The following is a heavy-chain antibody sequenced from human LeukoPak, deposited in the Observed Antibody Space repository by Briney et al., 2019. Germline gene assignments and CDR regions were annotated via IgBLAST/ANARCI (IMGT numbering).Heavy chain of an antibody. V-gene: IGHV3-7*04. CDR1: GFSFSGYW. Sequence: PGGSLRLSCAASGFSFSGYWMSWVRQAPGKGLEWVACIKQDGSEIYYVDSVKGRFTIPRDNAKNSLYLQMNSLRAEDTAVYYCARGGWYYFDYWGQGTLVTVPS. J-gene: IGHJ4*02. CDR3: ARGGWYYFDY. D-gene: IGHD6-19*01. CDR2: IKQDGSEI.